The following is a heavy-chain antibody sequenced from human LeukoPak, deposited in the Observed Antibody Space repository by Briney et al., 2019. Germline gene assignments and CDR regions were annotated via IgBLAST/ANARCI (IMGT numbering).Heavy chain of an antibody. CDR3: ARGQFDY. Sequence: GGSLRLSCAASGFTFSTYGMSWVRQAPGKGLEWVSVITGSGGSTYYADSVKGRFTISRDNSKNTLYLQINSLRAEDTAVYYCARGQFDYWGQGTLVTVSS. CDR2: ITGSGGST. J-gene: IGHJ4*02. CDR1: GFTFSTYG. V-gene: IGHV3-23*01.